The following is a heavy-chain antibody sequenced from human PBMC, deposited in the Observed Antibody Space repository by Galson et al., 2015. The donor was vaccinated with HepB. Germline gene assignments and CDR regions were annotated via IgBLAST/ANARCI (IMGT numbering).Heavy chain of an antibody. CDR1: GFTFSNYW. J-gene: IGHJ6*02. CDR2: IEKDGSRK. D-gene: IGHD5-18*01. V-gene: IGHV3-7*05. Sequence: SLRLSCAASGFTFSNYWMSWVRQTPGKGLEWVANIEKDGSRKYHVDSVEGRFTISRDNAKNSLSLQMSSLRVEDTAVYYCARGVDTPMGKFYYYGLDVWGQGTTVTVSS. CDR3: ARGVDTPMGKFYYYGLDV.